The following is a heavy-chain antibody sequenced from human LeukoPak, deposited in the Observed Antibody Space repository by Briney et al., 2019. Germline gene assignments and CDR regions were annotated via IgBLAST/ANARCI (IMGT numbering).Heavy chain of an antibody. D-gene: IGHD6-13*01. J-gene: IGHJ6*03. CDR1: GFTFDDYG. CDR2: INWNGGST. V-gene: IGHV3-20*04. CDR3: ARPGIAAAGTYYYYYMDV. Sequence: GGSLRLSCAASGFTFDDYGMSWVRQAPGKGLEWVSGINWNGGSTGYADSVKGRFTISRDNAKNSLYLQMNSLRAEDTALYYCARPGIAAAGTYYYYYMDVWGKGTTVTVSS.